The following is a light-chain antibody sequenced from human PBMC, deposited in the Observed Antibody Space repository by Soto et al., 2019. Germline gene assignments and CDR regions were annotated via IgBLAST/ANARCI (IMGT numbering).Light chain of an antibody. CDR2: KAS. CDR3: QQDHSYPWT. J-gene: IGKJ1*01. CDR1: QSINNR. Sequence: DIQMTQSPSTLSASVGDRVTITCRASQSINNRLVWYQQKPGIAPKLLIYKASSLESGVPSRFRGSGSGTEFTLTISNLQPEDSTAYYCQQDHSYPWTFGPGTEVESK. V-gene: IGKV1-5*03.